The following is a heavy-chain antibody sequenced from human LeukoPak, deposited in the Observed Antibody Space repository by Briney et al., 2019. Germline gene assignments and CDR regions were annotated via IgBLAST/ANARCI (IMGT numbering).Heavy chain of an antibody. Sequence: PGGSLRLSCAASGFTFSGYGMHWVRQAPGKGLEWVAVIWYDGSKAYYVDSVEGRFTISRDNSKNTLYLQMNSLRVDDTGVYYCARFEGLVAGLDQWGRGTLVTVSS. CDR1: GFTFSGYG. J-gene: IGHJ5*02. CDR2: IWYDGSKA. V-gene: IGHV3-33*01. D-gene: IGHD6-19*01. CDR3: ARFEGLVAGLDQ.